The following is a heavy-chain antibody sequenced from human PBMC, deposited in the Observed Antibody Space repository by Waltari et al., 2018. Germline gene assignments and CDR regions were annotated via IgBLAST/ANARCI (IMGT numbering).Heavy chain of an antibody. CDR3: ARAGTTLIWGVAE. J-gene: IGHJ4*02. Sequence: QVQLVQSGAEVKRPGAAVKGSCKASGYTFTDFSMHWVRQAPGQGLEWMGIINPSGGGTTYTQKFQDRVTMTRDTSTNTFYRELSSLRSEDTAVYYCARAGTTLIWGVAEWGQGTLVTVSS. CDR2: INPSGGGT. D-gene: IGHD3-10*01. V-gene: IGHV1-46*01. CDR1: GYTFTDFS.